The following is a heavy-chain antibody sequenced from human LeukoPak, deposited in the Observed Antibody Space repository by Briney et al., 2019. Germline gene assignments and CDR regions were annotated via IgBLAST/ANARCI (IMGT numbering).Heavy chain of an antibody. V-gene: IGHV4-30-4*01. CDR2: IYYSGST. CDR1: GGSISSGDYY. Sequence: SETLSLTCTVSGGSISSGDYYWSWIRQPPGKGLEWIGYIYYSGSTYYNPSLKSRVTISVDTSKNQFSLKLSSVTAADTAVYYCARGCGSTSCYDFDIWGQGTMVTVSS. D-gene: IGHD2-2*01. J-gene: IGHJ3*02. CDR3: ARGCGSTSCYDFDI.